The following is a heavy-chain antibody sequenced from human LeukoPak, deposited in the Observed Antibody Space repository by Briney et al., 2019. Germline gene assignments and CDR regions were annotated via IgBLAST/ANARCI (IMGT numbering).Heavy chain of an antibody. CDR1: GFIFSTYS. J-gene: IGHJ4*02. CDR2: ISSSSNTK. Sequence: GGSLRLSCAASGFIFSTYSMNWVRQAPGKGLEWVSDISSSSNTKFYADSVKGRFTISRDNAKNSLFLQMNSLRDEDAAVYFCATSRGVATIYYFDYWGQGTLVTVSS. V-gene: IGHV3-48*02. D-gene: IGHD5-12*01. CDR3: ATSRGVATIYYFDY.